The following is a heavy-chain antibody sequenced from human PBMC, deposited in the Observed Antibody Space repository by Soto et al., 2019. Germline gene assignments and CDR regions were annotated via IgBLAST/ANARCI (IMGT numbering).Heavy chain of an antibody. CDR2: INHSGST. J-gene: IGHJ6*03. CDR1: GGSFSGYY. D-gene: IGHD2-15*01. Sequence: SETLSLTCAVYGGSFSGYYWSWIRQPPGKGLEWIGEINHSGSTNYNPSLKSRVTISVDTSKNQFSLKLSSVTAADTAVYYCARGPVVVATTSGPIYYYYMDVWGKGTTVTVSS. CDR3: ARGPVVVATTSGPIYYYYMDV. V-gene: IGHV4-34*01.